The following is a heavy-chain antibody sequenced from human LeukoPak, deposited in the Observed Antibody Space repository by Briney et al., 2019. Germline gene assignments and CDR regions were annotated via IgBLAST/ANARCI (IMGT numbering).Heavy chain of an antibody. CDR1: GFTSSTYA. CDR2: NSGSGGST. J-gene: IGHJ3*02. D-gene: IGHD6-13*01. V-gene: IGHV3-23*01. CDR3: TRYSSTWYDAAFDI. Sequence: PGGSLRLSCAASGFTSSTYAMSWVRQAPGKGLEWVSSNSGSGGSTYYADSVKGRFTISRDNSKNTLYLQMNSLRAEDTAVYYCTRYSSTWYDAAFDIWGQGTKVTVSS.